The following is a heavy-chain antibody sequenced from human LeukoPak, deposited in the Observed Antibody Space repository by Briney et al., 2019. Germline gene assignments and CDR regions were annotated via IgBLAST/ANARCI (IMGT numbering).Heavy chain of an antibody. CDR1: GFTLSSYE. CDR2: IDSSGRTI. Sequence: PGGSLRLSCAASGFTLSSYEVNWVRQAPGKGLEWVSYIDSSGRTIHYADSVKGRFTISRENAKNSLYLQMNSLRAEDTADYYCARGVGRASYYYYMDVWGKGTTVTVSS. D-gene: IGHD3-10*01. CDR3: ARGVGRASYYYYMDV. J-gene: IGHJ6*03. V-gene: IGHV3-48*03.